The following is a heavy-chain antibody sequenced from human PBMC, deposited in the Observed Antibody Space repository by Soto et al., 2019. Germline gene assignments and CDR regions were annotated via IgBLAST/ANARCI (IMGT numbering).Heavy chain of an antibody. CDR1: GYTFTSYY. CDR2: INPSGGST. J-gene: IGHJ6*03. D-gene: IGHD6-13*01. CDR3: ASRGTDSSSPRDYYYYYYYMDV. Sequence: GASVKVSCKASGYTFTSYYMHWVRQAPGQGLEWMGIINPSGGSTSYAQKFQGRVTMTRDTSTSTVYMELSSLRSEDTAVYYCASRGTDSSSPRDYYYYYYYMDVWGKGTTVTVSS. V-gene: IGHV1-46*03.